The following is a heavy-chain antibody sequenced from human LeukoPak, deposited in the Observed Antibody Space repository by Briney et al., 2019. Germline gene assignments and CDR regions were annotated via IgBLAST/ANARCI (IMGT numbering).Heavy chain of an antibody. Sequence: GGSLRLSCAASGFTFSSYWMSWVRQAPGKGQEWVANIKQDGSEKYYVDSVKGRFTISRDNAKNSLYLQMNSLRAEDTAVYYCASTGSGSYYLDYWGQGTLVTVSS. D-gene: IGHD3-10*01. J-gene: IGHJ4*02. V-gene: IGHV3-7*01. CDR3: ASTGSGSYYLDY. CDR2: IKQDGSEK. CDR1: GFTFSSYW.